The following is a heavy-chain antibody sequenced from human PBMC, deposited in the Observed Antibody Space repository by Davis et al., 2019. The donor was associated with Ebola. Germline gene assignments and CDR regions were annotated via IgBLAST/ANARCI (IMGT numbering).Heavy chain of an antibody. Sequence: PGGSLRLSCAASGFIFDDYAMHWVRQAPGKGLQWVAGISWNSRSIEHADSVKGRFTISRDNAKSALYLQMNSLRAEDTAVYYCTRSRYYMDVWGKGTTVTVSS. J-gene: IGHJ6*03. CDR1: GFIFDDYA. V-gene: IGHV3-9*01. CDR2: ISWNSRSI. CDR3: TRSRYYMDV.